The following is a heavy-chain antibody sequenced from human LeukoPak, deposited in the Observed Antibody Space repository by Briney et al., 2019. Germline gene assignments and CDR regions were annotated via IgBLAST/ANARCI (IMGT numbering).Heavy chain of an antibody. J-gene: IGHJ4*02. Sequence: PWGSLRLSCAASGFTVSSNYMSWVRQAPGKGLEWVSVIYSGGSTYYADSVKGRFTISRDNSKNTLYLQMNSLRAEDTAVYYCVRGGYDILTGYSDYWGQGTLVTVSS. D-gene: IGHD3-9*01. V-gene: IGHV3-66*01. CDR3: VRGGYDILTGYSDY. CDR1: GFTVSSNY. CDR2: IYSGGST.